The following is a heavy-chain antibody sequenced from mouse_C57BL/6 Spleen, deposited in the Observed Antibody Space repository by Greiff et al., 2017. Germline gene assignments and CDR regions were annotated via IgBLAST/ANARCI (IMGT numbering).Heavy chain of an antibody. Sequence: QVQLKQSGPELVKPGASVKLSCKASGYTFTSYDINWVKQRPGQGLEWIGWIYPRDGSTKYNEKFKGKATLTVDTSSSTAYMELHSLTSEDSAVYFCARRVPSYRGYYFDYWGQGTTLTVSS. CDR1: GYTFTSYD. J-gene: IGHJ2*01. D-gene: IGHD2-12*01. CDR3: ARRVPSYRGYYFDY. CDR2: IYPRDGST. V-gene: IGHV1-85*01.